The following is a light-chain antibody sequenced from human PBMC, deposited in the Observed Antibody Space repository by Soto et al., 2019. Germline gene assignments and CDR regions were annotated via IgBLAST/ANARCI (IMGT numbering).Light chain of an antibody. CDR2: GAS. CDR3: QQYDVYST. Sequence: GDRVTVTCRASESISSWLAWYQQKPGKAPKLLIYGASSLESGVPSRFSGSGYGTVFTLTISRLQPDDSATYYCQQYDVYSTFGQGTKVDIK. CDR1: ESISSW. V-gene: IGKV1-5*01. J-gene: IGKJ1*01.